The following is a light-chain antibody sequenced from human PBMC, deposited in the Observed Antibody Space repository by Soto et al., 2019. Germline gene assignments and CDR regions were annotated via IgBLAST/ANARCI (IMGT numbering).Light chain of an antibody. CDR1: SSDVGGYNY. Sequence: QSALTQPASVSGSPGQSITISCTGTSSDVGGYNYVSWSQQHPGKAPKLIIYEVNNRPSGVSNRFSGSKSGNTASLTISGLQAEDEADYYCSSYTITDTYVFGSGTKVTV. CDR2: EVN. J-gene: IGLJ1*01. V-gene: IGLV2-14*01. CDR3: SSYTITDTYV.